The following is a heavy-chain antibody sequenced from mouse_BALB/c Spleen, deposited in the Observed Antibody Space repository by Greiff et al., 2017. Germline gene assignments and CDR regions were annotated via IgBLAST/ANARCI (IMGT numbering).Heavy chain of an antibody. CDR2: ISSGGGST. Sequence: EVMLVESGGGLVKPGGSLKLSCAASGFAFSSYDMYWVRQTPEKRLEWVAYISSGGGSTYYPDTVKGRFTISRDNAKNTLYLQMSSLKSEDTAMYYCARHGGFDYWGQGTTSTVSS. CDR1: GFAFSSYD. CDR3: ARHGGFDY. J-gene: IGHJ2*01. V-gene: IGHV5-12-1*01.